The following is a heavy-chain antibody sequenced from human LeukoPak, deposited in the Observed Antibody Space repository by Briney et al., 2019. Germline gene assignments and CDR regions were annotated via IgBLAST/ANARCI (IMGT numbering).Heavy chain of an antibody. CDR2: ISDSGDNT. J-gene: IGHJ4*02. CDR3: AKVPLHSKWLVQGWAYYFDY. V-gene: IGHV3-23*01. D-gene: IGHD6-19*01. Sequence: GGSLRLSCAASGFTFSSYAMSWVRQAPGKGLEWVSTISDSGDNTYYADSVKGRFTISRDNSKSTLYLQMNSLRAEDTAIYYCAKVPLHSKWLVQGWAYYFDYWGQGTLVTVSS. CDR1: GFTFSSYA.